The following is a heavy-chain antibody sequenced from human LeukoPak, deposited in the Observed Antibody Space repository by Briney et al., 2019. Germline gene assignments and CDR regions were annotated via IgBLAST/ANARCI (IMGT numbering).Heavy chain of an antibody. Sequence: PSETLSLTCAVSGGSISSGGYSWSWIRQPPGKGLEWIGYIYQSASTYYNPSLKNPVTISVDTSKIQFSMKLNSVTAADTAVYYCARVGVTPGTRNNWFDPWGQGTLVTVSA. CDR1: GGSISSGGYS. CDR2: IYQSAST. V-gene: IGHV4-30-2*01. J-gene: IGHJ5*02. CDR3: ARVGVTPGTRNNWFDP. D-gene: IGHD1-14*01.